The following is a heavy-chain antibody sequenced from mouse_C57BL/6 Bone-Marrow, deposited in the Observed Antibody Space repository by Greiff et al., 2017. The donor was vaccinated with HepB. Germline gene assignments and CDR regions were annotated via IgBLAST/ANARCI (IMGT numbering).Heavy chain of an antibody. D-gene: IGHD2-5*01. J-gene: IGHJ2*01. CDR2: IDPSDSET. V-gene: IGHV1-52*01. CDR3: ARSEIVTFDY. Sequence: QVQLKQPGAELVRPGSSVKLSCKASGYTFTSYWMHWVKQRPIQGLEWIGNIDPSDSETHYNQKFKDKATLTVDKSSSTAYMQLSSLTSEDSAVYYCARSEIVTFDYWGQGTTLTVSS. CDR1: GYTFTSYW.